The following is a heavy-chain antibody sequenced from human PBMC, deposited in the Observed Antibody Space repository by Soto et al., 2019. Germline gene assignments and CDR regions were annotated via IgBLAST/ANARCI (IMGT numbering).Heavy chain of an antibody. J-gene: IGHJ6*02. CDR1: GGSISSSSYY. V-gene: IGHV4-39*01. CDR2: IYYSGST. Sequence: QLQLQESGPGLVKPSETLSLTCTVSGGSISSSSYYWGWIRQPPGKGLEWIGSIYYSGSTYYNPSLKSRVTISVDTSKNQFSLKLSSVTAADTAVYYCARHGGYSYGYFSPDYYYGMDVWGQGTTVTVSS. D-gene: IGHD5-18*01. CDR3: ARHGGYSYGYFSPDYYYGMDV.